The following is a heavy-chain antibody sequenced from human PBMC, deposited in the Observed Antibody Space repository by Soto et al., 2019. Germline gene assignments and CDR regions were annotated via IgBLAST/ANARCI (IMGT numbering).Heavy chain of an antibody. CDR3: AREPFGDYGFDY. Sequence: QVQLVQSGAEVKKPGASVKVSCKASGYTFTSYYMHWVRQAPGQGLEWMGIINPSGGSTSYAQKFQRRVTMTRDTSTSTVYMELSSLRSEDTAVYYCAREPFGDYGFDYWGQGTLVTVSS. D-gene: IGHD4-17*01. CDR2: INPSGGST. J-gene: IGHJ4*02. CDR1: GYTFTSYY. V-gene: IGHV1-46*01.